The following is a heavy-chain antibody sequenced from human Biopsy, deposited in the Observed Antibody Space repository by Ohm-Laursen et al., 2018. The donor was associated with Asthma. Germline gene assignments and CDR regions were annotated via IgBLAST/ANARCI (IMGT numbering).Heavy chain of an antibody. V-gene: IGHV3-30*18. CDR3: AKDVFPGWELRRGPDY. Sequence: SLRLSCAASGFTFSNYGMHWVRQAPGKGLDWVAVISFDGSNKNYTDSVKGRFTISRDNSRNTLHLQMNSLRAEDPAVYYCAKDVFPGWELRRGPDYWGQGTLVTVSS. CDR1: GFTFSNYG. D-gene: IGHD1-26*01. CDR2: ISFDGSNK. J-gene: IGHJ4*02.